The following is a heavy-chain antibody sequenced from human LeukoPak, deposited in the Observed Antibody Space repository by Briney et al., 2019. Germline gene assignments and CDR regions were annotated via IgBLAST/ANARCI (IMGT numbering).Heavy chain of an antibody. V-gene: IGHV4-59*12. Sequence: SETLSLTCTVSGGSISSYYWSWIRQPPGKGLEWIGYIYYSGSTNYNPSLKSRVTIPVDTSKNQFSLKLSSVTAADTAVYYCARLSQVYSSGWYGSRYYYYYMDVWGKGTTVTISS. CDR2: IYYSGST. CDR3: ARLSQVYSSGWYGSRYYYYYMDV. CDR1: GGSISSYY. J-gene: IGHJ6*03. D-gene: IGHD6-19*01.